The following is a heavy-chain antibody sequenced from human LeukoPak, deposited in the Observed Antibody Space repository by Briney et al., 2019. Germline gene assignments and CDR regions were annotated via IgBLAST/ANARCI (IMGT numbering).Heavy chain of an antibody. J-gene: IGHJ4*02. V-gene: IGHV1-2*02. CDR3: ARGVLVSGSYGRTEIDY. D-gene: IGHD5-18*01. Sequence: ASVKVSCKASGYIFTGYYIHWVRQAPGQGLEWMGWINSNSGGTNYAQNFQGRVSMTRDTSISTAYMELNRLRSDDTAVYYCARGVLVSGSYGRTEIDYWGQGTLVTVSS. CDR1: GYIFTGYY. CDR2: INSNSGGT.